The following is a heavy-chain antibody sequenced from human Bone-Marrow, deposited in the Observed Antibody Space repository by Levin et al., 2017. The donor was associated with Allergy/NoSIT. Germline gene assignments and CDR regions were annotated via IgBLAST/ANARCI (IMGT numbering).Heavy chain of an antibody. CDR3: ARDGEGVYYYYGMDV. CDR1: GFTFSSYG. Sequence: SCAASGFTFSSYGMHWVRQAPGKGLEWVAVIWYDGSNKYYADSVKGRFTISRDNSKNTLYLQMNSLRAEDTAVYYCARDGEGVYYYYGMDVWGQGTTVTVSS. CDR2: IWYDGSNK. V-gene: IGHV3-33*01. J-gene: IGHJ6*02. D-gene: IGHD4-17*01.